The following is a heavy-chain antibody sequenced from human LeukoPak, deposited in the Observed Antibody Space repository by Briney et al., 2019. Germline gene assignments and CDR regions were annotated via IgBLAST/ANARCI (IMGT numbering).Heavy chain of an antibody. Sequence: GGSLRLSCAVSGITSGSFAMSWVRQTPEKGLEWPGFITANGAGIYYGPSENGRSTISRDNSNNTLYLQINSLRVDDTAIYYCATGPRSGSFQFWGRGTQVIVSS. J-gene: IGHJ4*02. CDR2: ITANGAGI. D-gene: IGHD3-10*01. CDR3: ATGPRSGSFQF. V-gene: IGHV3-23*01. CDR1: GITSGSFA.